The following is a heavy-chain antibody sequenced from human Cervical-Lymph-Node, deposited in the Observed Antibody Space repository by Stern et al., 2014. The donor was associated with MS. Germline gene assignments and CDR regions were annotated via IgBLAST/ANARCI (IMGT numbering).Heavy chain of an antibody. CDR1: GGTFSTHA. J-gene: IGHJ4*02. V-gene: IGHV1-69*11. D-gene: IGHD2-15*01. CDR3: AREKSDCSGGSCFSSLDY. Sequence: QLVQSGAEVKKPGSSVKVSCKSSGGTFSTHAISWVRQAPGQGLERLGRIIPILDTTEYAQSFRGRLTIDADESTETAYMELRSLTPDDTAVYYCAREKSDCSGGSCFSSLDYWGQGTLVTVSS. CDR2: IIPILDTT.